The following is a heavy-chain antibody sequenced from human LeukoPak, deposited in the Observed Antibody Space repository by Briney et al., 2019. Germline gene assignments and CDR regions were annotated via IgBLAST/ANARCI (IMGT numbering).Heavy chain of an antibody. D-gene: IGHD2-15*01. CDR2: ISTDGYTS. CDR1: GLAFSAYK. J-gene: IGHJ4*02. Sequence: GGSLRLSCAAPGLAFSAYKMHWVRQAPRKGLVWVSRISTDGYTSDYADFVQGRFTASRDNTKNTWSLEMNSLRAEDTAVYYCVVGGSPGYWGQGTLVTVSS. CDR3: VVGGSPGY. V-gene: IGHV3-74*01.